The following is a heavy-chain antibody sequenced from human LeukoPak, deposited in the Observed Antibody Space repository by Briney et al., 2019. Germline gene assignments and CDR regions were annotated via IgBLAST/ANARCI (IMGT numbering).Heavy chain of an antibody. J-gene: IGHJ6*02. CDR1: GFTFSSYS. CDR3: ARDRGYCSGGSCYSHGMDV. V-gene: IGHV3-21*01. Sequence: GGSLRLSCAASGFTFSSYSMNWVRQAPGKGLEWFSSISSSSSYIYYADSVKGRFTISRDNAKNSLYLQMNSLRAEDTAVYYCARDRGYCSGGSCYSHGMDVWGQGTTVTVSS. CDR2: ISSSSSYI. D-gene: IGHD2-15*01.